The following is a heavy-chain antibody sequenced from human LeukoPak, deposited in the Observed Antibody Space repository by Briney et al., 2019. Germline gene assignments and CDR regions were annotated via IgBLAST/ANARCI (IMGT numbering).Heavy chain of an antibody. CDR2: INHSGST. Sequence: SETLSLTCAVYGGSFSGYYWSWIRQPPGKGLEWIGEINHSGSTNYNPSLKSRVTISVDTSKNQFSLKLSSVTAADTAVYYCASVAVAGPTYYYDSSGYSFPDYWGQGTLVTVSS. J-gene: IGHJ4*02. D-gene: IGHD3-22*01. CDR1: GGSFSGYY. V-gene: IGHV4-34*01. CDR3: ASVAVAGPTYYYDSSGYSFPDY.